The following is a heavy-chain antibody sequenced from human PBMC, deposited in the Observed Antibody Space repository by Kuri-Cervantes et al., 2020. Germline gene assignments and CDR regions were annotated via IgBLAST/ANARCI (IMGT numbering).Heavy chain of an antibody. V-gene: IGHV1-2*02. CDR2: INPNSGGT. CDR3: ARLPTMAVSGTRYYYYMDV. Sequence: ASVKVSCKASGYTFTGYYMHWVRQAPGQGLEWMGWINPNSGGTNYAQMFQGRVTMTRDMSFSTAYLQWSSLKASDTAMYYCARLPTMAVSGTRYYYYMDVWGKGTTVTVSS. D-gene: IGHD6-19*01. CDR1: GYTFTGYY. J-gene: IGHJ6*03.